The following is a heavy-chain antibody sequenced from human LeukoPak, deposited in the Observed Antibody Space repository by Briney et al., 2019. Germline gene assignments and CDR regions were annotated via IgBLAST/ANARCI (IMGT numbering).Heavy chain of an antibody. CDR2: IDNAGSIT. V-gene: IGHV3-74*03. CDR1: GFTFSNYW. J-gene: IGHJ4*02. Sequence: GVSLRRSCAASGFTFSNYWIHWVRQAPGKGLVWVSRIDNAGSITTYADSVKGRFTISRDNAENTLYLQMNSLRVEDTAVYYCVRSAFHAGSGNYYDYWGQGTLVTVSS. CDR3: VRSAFHAGSGNYYDY. D-gene: IGHD3-22*01.